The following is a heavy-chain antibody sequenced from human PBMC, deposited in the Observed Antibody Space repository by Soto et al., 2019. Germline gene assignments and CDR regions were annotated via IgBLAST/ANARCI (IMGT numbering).Heavy chain of an antibody. D-gene: IGHD5-12*01. CDR3: ARIYSGYDYYYYYYMDV. Sequence: SDTLSLTCTVSGGSISSYYWSWIRQPPGKGLEWIGYIYYSGSTNYNPSLKSRVTISVDTSKNQFSLKLSSVTAADTAVYYCARIYSGYDYYYYYYMDVWGKGTTVTVSS. J-gene: IGHJ6*03. V-gene: IGHV4-59*01. CDR2: IYYSGST. CDR1: GGSISSYY.